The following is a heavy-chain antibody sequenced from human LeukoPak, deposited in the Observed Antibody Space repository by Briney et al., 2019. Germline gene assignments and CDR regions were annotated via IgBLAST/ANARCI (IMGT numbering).Heavy chain of an antibody. V-gene: IGHV1-69*05. CDR1: GGTFGSYG. J-gene: IGHJ6*03. D-gene: IGHD3-16*01. Sequence: ASVKVSCKAPGGTFGSYGSNWVRRAPGQGLEWMGGIIPMFGTPNYAQRFQGRVTITTDEHTSTAYMELSSLRSDDTAVYFCAREGGTYYMDVWGKGTTVTVSS. CDR3: AREGGTYYMDV. CDR2: IIPMFGTP.